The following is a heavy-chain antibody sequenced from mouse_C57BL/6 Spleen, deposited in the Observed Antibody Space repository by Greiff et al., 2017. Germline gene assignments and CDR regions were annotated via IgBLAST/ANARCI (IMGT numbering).Heavy chain of an antibody. CDR3: AREEIYYGSWFAY. D-gene: IGHD2-1*01. V-gene: IGHV1-55*01. CDR2: MYPGSGST. Sequence: VQLQQPGAELVKPGASVKMSCKASGYTFTSYWITWVKQRPGQGLEWIGDMYPGSGSTNYNEKFKSKATLTVDTSSSTAYMQLSSLTSEDSAVYYCAREEIYYGSWFAYWGQGTLVTVSA. J-gene: IGHJ3*01. CDR1: GYTFTSYW.